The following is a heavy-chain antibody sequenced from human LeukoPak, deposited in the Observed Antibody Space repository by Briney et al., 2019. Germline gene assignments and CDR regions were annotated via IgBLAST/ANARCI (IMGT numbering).Heavy chain of an antibody. J-gene: IGHJ5*02. Sequence: GGSLRLSCVASGFIFSNYGMHWVRQAPGKGLEWVAAIWYDGRNKNYADSVKGRFTISRDTSKSTLYLEMNSLKAEDTAVYYCTRGLGHXXFNCDPWGQXXXXXVSS. V-gene: IGHV3-33*01. D-gene: IGHD3-3*01. CDR3: TRGLGHXXFNCDP. CDR2: IWYDGRNK. CDR1: GFIFSNYG.